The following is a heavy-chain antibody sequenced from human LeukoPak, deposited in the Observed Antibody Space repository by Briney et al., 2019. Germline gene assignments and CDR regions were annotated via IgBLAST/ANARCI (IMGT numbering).Heavy chain of an antibody. CDR2: VTSGSSHI. Sequence: KPGGSLRLSCAASGFSFNNYNMNWVRQTPGQGLEWVSSVTSGSSHIYYADSVKGRFTISRDNAKSSLYLQMNSLRTEDTAVYYCARAEYCSGGSCHKFDDWGQGTLVTVSS. D-gene: IGHD2-15*01. CDR1: GFSFNNYN. J-gene: IGHJ4*02. V-gene: IGHV3-21*01. CDR3: ARAEYCSGGSCHKFDD.